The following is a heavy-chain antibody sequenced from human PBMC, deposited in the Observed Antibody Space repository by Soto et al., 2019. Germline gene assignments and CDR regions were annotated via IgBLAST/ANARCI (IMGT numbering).Heavy chain of an antibody. D-gene: IGHD2-2*02. V-gene: IGHV1-2*02. CDR3: ARAGAIVVVPAAIFDP. CDR1: GYTFTGYY. J-gene: IGHJ5*02. CDR2: INPNSGGT. Sequence: ASVKVSCKASGYTFTGYYMHWVRQAPGQGLEWMGWINPNSGGTNYAQKFQGRVTMTRDTSISTAYMELSRLRSDDTAVYYCARAGAIVVVPAAIFDPWGQGTLVTVSS.